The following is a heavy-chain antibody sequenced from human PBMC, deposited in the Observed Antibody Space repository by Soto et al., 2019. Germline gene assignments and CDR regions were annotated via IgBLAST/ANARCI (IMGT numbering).Heavy chain of an antibody. V-gene: IGHV4-59*01. J-gene: IGHJ6*02. CDR3: ARDRPWDCSSSNYCYYYVLDV. D-gene: IGHD2-2*01. CDR1: GGSFSSDH. Sequence: QVRLQESGPGLVKPSETLSLTCNVSGGSFSSDHWGWIRQPPGKGLEWIGNINNSGITNYNPSLKSRATISVDTSKNQFSLKLTSVTAADTAVYYCARDRPWDCSSSNYCYYYVLDVWGQGTTVIVSS. CDR2: INNSGIT.